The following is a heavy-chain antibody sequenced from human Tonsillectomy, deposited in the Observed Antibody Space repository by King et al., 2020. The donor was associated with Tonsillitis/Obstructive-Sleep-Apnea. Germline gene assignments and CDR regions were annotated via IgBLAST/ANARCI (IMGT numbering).Heavy chain of an antibody. CDR3: AKDRTLELPFDY. V-gene: IGHV3-43*02. D-gene: IGHD1-7*01. Sequence: VQLVESGGGVVQPGGSLRLSCAASGFTFDDYAMHWVRQAPGKGLEWVSLISGDGGSTNYADSVKGRFTISRDNSKNSLYLQMNSLRTEDTALYYCAKDRTLELPFDYWGQGTLVTVSS. CDR2: ISGDGGST. CDR1: GFTFDDYA. J-gene: IGHJ4*02.